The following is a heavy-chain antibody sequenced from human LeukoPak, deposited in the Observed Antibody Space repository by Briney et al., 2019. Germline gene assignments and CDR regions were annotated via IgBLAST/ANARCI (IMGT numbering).Heavy chain of an antibody. V-gene: IGHV3-43D*04. J-gene: IGHJ6*03. CDR3: AKVRGYCSGGSCYSGFGYMDV. CDR1: GFTFDDYA. CDR2: ISWDGGST. Sequence: GGSLRLSCAASGFTFDDYAMHWVRQAPGRGLGWVSLISWDGGSTYYADSVKGRFTISRDNSKNSLYLQMNSLRAEDTALYYCAKVRGYCSGGSCYSGFGYMDVWGKGTTVTVSS. D-gene: IGHD2-15*01.